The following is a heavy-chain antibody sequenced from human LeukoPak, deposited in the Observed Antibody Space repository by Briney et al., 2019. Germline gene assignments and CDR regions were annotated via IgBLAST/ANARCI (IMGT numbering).Heavy chain of an antibody. V-gene: IGHV1-2*02. D-gene: IGHD3-22*01. CDR1: GYTFTGYY. Sequence: ASVKVSCKASGYTFTGYYMHWVRQAPGQGHEWMGWINPNSGGTNYAQKFQGRVTMTRDTSISTAYMELSSLRSDDTAVYYCARDQGYDSTRLGSYWGQGTLVTVSS. CDR2: INPNSGGT. J-gene: IGHJ4*02. CDR3: ARDQGYDSTRLGSY.